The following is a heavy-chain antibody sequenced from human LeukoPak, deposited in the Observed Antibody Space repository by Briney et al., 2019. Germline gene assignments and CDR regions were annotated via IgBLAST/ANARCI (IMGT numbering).Heavy chain of an antibody. Sequence: GGSLRLSCTASGFTFSTCGMTWVRQAPGKGLEWVSSISGNDDGTYYADSVKGRFTISRDNSKNTLYLQMNSPRAEDTAIYCCAKRGPIYSASPGNYFDYWGQGTLVTVSS. D-gene: IGHD3-10*01. J-gene: IGHJ4*02. CDR2: ISGNDDGT. CDR3: AKRGPIYSASPGNYFDY. CDR1: GFTFSTCG. V-gene: IGHV3-23*01.